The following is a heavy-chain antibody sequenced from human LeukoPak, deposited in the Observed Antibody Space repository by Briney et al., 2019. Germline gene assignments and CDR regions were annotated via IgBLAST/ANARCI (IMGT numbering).Heavy chain of an antibody. J-gene: IGHJ4*02. CDR2: IYPGDSDT. CDR1: GYSFTTYW. V-gene: IGHV5-51*01. D-gene: IGHD2-15*01. Sequence: GESLKISCRGSGYSFTTYWNAWVRHMPGKGLEWMVIIYPGDSDTRHSPSFQGQVTISVAKSISTVYLQWSSLKASDTAMYYCARVATASFDQWGQGTLVTVSS. CDR3: ARVATASFDQ.